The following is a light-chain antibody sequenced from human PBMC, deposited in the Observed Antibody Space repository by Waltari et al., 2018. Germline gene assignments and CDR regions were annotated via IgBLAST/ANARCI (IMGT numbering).Light chain of an antibody. J-gene: IGKJ2*01. V-gene: IGKV3-20*01. Sequence: IVLTQSPGTLSLSPGDRASLPCKASQRLGKNYVAWYQHNPGQAPRLVIYGASSRAAGIPDRFSGSGSGTDFTLTISRLEPEDFAVYYCQQYASSVLYTFGQGTKLEIK. CDR3: QQYASSVLYT. CDR1: QRLGKNY. CDR2: GAS.